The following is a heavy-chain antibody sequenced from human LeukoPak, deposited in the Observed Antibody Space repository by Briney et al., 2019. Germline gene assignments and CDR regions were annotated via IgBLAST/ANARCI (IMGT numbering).Heavy chain of an antibody. D-gene: IGHD3-3*01. CDR3: ARDNALYYDFWSGPIYYYGMDV. CDR1: GFTFSSYS. CDR2: ISSSSSYI. Sequence: GGSLRLSCAASGFTFSSYSMNWVRQAPGKGLEWVSSISSSSSYIYYADPVKGRFTISRDNAKNSLYLQMNSLRAEDTAVYYCARDNALYYDFWSGPIYYYGMDVWGQGTTVTVSS. J-gene: IGHJ6*02. V-gene: IGHV3-21*01.